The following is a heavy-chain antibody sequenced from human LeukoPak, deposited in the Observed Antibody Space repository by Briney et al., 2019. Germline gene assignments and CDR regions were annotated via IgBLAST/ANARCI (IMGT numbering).Heavy chain of an antibody. CDR3: AKTRPLDSSSWSHGDY. V-gene: IGHV3-23*01. J-gene: IGHJ4*02. CDR2: ISGSGDST. D-gene: IGHD6-13*01. CDR1: GFTFSSYA. Sequence: GGSLRLSCVASGFTFSSYAMSWVRQAPGKGLEWVSAISGSGDSTYYGDSVKGRFTISRDNSKNTLYLQMNSLRAEDTAVYYCAKTRPLDSSSWSHGDYWGQGTLVTVSP.